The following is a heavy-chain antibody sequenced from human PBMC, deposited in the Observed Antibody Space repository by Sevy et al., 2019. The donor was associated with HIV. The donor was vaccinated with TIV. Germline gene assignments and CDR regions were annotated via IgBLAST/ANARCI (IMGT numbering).Heavy chain of an antibody. CDR3: ARDLVGYYSMITFGGVSW. V-gene: IGHV3-7*01. J-gene: IGHJ4*02. CDR1: GFTFSSFW. Sequence: GGSLRLSCTASGFTFSSFWMSWVRQAPGKGLEWVANIKQDGSEKYYVNSVKGRFTISRDNAKNSMYLQMNSLRAEDTAAYYGARDLVGYYSMITFGGVSWWGQRTLVTVSS. D-gene: IGHD3-16*01. CDR2: IKQDGSEK.